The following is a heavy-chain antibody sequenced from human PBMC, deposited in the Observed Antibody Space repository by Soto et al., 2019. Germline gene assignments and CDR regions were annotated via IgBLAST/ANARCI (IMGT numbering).Heavy chain of an antibody. J-gene: IGHJ6*02. CDR3: ARVGYYYDSSGYYYDGMDV. CDR1: GFTFSSYA. D-gene: IGHD3-22*01. V-gene: IGHV3-30-3*01. Sequence: PGGSLRLSCAASGFTFSSYAMSWVRQAPGKGLEWVAVISYDGSNKYYADSVKGRFTISRDNSKNTLYLQMNSLRAEDTAVYYCARVGYYYDSSGYYYDGMDVWGQGTTVTVSS. CDR2: ISYDGSNK.